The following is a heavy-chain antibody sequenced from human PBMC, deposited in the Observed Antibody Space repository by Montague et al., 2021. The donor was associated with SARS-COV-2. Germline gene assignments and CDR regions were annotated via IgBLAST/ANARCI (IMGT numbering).Heavy chain of an antibody. CDR2: MYETGNM. CDR3: ARNMAY. Sequence: SETLSLTCTVSSGSLSNYYWSWIRQSPDKGLEWIGYMYETGNMIYNPSLRSRVSISADTSKSQFSLRLTSVTAADSAIHYCARNMAYWGQGVMVT. D-gene: IGHD2/OR15-2a*01. J-gene: IGHJ4*02. V-gene: IGHV4-4*09. CDR1: SGSLSNYY.